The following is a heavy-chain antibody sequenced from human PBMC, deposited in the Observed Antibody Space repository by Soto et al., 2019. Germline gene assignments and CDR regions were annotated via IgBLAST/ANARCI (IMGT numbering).Heavy chain of an antibody. Sequence: SVKVSFKASGGTFSSYATSWVRQAPGQGLEWMGGIIPIFGTANYAQKFQGRVTITANESTSTAYMELSSLRSEDTAVYYCARRLLVPAARVAGFDPWGQGTLVTVSS. J-gene: IGHJ5*02. CDR2: IIPIFGTA. V-gene: IGHV1-69*13. CDR3: ARRLLVPAARVAGFDP. D-gene: IGHD2-2*01. CDR1: GGTFSSYA.